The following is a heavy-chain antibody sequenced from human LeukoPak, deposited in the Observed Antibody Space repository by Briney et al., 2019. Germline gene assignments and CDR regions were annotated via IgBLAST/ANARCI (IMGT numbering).Heavy chain of an antibody. V-gene: IGHV3-7*01. CDR2: INQDASEI. D-gene: IGHD2-21*02. Sequence: PGGSLRLSCAASGFTFSTYWMNWYRQAPGKGLEWVGNINQDASEINYVDSVRGQFTISRDNAKNSLHLQMNSLRAEDTAVYYCATDRDNSDWQKRFDSWGQGTLVTVS. J-gene: IGHJ4*02. CDR3: ATDRDNSDWQKRFDS. CDR1: GFTFSTYW.